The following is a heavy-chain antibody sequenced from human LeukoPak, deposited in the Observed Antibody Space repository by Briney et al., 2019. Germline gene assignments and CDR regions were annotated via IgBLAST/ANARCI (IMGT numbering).Heavy chain of an antibody. CDR1: GGTFSSYA. D-gene: IGHD6-13*01. CDR3: ARDGSWYYYGMDV. CDR2: IIPIFGTA. Sequence: GSSVKVSCKASGGTFSSYAISWVRQAPGQGLEWMGGIIPIFGTANYAQKFQGRVTITADESTSIAYMELSSLRSEDTAVYYCARDGSWYYYGMDVWGQGTTVTVSS. J-gene: IGHJ6*02. V-gene: IGHV1-69*01.